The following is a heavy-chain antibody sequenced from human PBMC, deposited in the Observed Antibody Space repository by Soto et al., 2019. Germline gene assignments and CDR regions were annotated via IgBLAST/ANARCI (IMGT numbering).Heavy chain of an antibody. CDR1: GGNISSGDYY. D-gene: IGHD3-10*01. Sequence: PAETLSVTCTVSGGNISSGDYYWSWINPPPGKGLEWIGEINHSGSTNYNPSLKSRVTISVDTSKNQFSLKLSSVTAADTAVYYCARGSITMVRGVISYYYYYGMDVWGQGTTVTVSS. V-gene: IGHV4-39*07. CDR2: INHSGST. CDR3: ARGSITMVRGVISYYYYYGMDV. J-gene: IGHJ6*02.